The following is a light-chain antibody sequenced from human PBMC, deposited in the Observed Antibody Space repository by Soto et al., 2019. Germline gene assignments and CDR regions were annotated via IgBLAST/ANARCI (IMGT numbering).Light chain of an antibody. CDR1: SSDVGSYNL. V-gene: IGLV2-23*02. CDR3: CSYAGNSTFVV. Sequence: QSVLTQPAFVSGSPGQSITISCTGTSSDVGSYNLVSWYQQHPGKAPKLMIYEVSKRPSGVSNRFSGSKSGNTASLTISGLQAEDEADYYCCSYAGNSTFVVFGGGTKLTVL. J-gene: IGLJ2*01. CDR2: EVS.